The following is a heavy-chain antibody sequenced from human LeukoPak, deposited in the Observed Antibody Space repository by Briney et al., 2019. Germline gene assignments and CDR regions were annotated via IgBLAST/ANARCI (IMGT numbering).Heavy chain of an antibody. CDR3: ARDGFSGYNNLGFDY. J-gene: IGHJ4*02. D-gene: IGHD5-12*01. Sequence: GESLKISCAASGFTFSSHAMNWVRQAPGKGLEWVSSISSGSHYMYYTDSVKGRFTISRDNAKNSLYLQMDSLRVEDTAVYYCARDGFSGYNNLGFDYWGQGTLVTVSS. CDR2: ISSGSHYM. V-gene: IGHV3-21*01. CDR1: GFTFSSHA.